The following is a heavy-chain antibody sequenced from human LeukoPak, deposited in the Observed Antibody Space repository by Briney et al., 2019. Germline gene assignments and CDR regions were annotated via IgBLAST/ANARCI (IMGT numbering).Heavy chain of an antibody. CDR2: IYYTGST. CDR3: ARRGGSGRAFDY. Sequence: SDTLALTCNVSGASISGGTYYWGWIRQPPGKGLEWIGSIYYTGSTYDNPSLKSRVTISVDTSKNQFSLKLSSVTAADTAVYYCARRGGSGRAFDYWGQGTLVTVSS. V-gene: IGHV4-39*01. J-gene: IGHJ4*02. CDR1: GASISGGTYY. D-gene: IGHD2-15*01.